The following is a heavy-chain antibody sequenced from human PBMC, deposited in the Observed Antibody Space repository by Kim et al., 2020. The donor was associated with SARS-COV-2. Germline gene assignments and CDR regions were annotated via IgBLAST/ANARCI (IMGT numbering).Heavy chain of an antibody. Sequence: SETLSLTCTVSGGSISSYYWSWIRQPPGKGLEWIGYIYYSGSTNYNPSLKSRVTISVDTSKNQFSLKLSSVTAADTAVYYCARGVLGYCSGGSCRVGYF. CDR3: ARGVLGYCSGGSCRVGYF. D-gene: IGHD2-15*01. J-gene: IGHJ4*01. CDR1: GGSISSYY. CDR2: IYYSGST. V-gene: IGHV4-59*01.